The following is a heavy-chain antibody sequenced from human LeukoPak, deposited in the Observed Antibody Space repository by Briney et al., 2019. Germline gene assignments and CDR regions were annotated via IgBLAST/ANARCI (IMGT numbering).Heavy chain of an antibody. V-gene: IGHV4-31*03. D-gene: IGHD6-6*01. CDR3: ARLGSSSLIFDY. Sequence: SETLSLTCTVSGGSISSGGYYWSWIRQHPGKGLEWIGYIYYSGSTYYNPSLKSRVTISVDTSKNQFSLKLSSVTAADTAVYYCARLGSSSLIFDYWGQGTLVTVSS. CDR1: GGSISSGGYY. J-gene: IGHJ4*02. CDR2: IYYSGST.